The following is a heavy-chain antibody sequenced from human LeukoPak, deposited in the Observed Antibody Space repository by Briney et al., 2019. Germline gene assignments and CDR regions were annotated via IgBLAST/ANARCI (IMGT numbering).Heavy chain of an antibody. CDR3: ARDPSRITMVRGVWDFWFDP. Sequence: RASVKVSCKASGYTFTGYYMHWVRQAPGQGLEWMGWINPNSGGTNYAQKFQGRVTMTRDTSISTAYMELGRLRSDDTAVYYCARDPSRITMVRGVWDFWFDPWGQGTLVTVSS. J-gene: IGHJ5*02. V-gene: IGHV1-2*02. CDR1: GYTFTGYY. D-gene: IGHD3-10*01. CDR2: INPNSGGT.